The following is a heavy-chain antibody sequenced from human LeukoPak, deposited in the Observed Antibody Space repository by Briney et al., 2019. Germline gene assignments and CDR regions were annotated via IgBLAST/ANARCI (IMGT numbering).Heavy chain of an antibody. CDR2: ISYDGSNK. Sequence: GGSLRLSCAASGFTFSSYAMHWVRQAPGKVLEWVAVISYDGSNKYYADSVKGRFTISRDNSKNTLYLQMNSLRAEDTAVYYCARESAVWGSFDYWGQGTLVTVSS. CDR3: ARESAVWGSFDY. D-gene: IGHD3-16*01. J-gene: IGHJ4*02. V-gene: IGHV3-30-3*01. CDR1: GFTFSSYA.